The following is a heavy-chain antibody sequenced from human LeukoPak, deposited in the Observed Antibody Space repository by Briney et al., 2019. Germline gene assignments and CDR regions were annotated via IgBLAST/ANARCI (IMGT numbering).Heavy chain of an antibody. CDR1: GYTFTSYY. CDR2: INPSGGST. J-gene: IGHJ5*02. CDR3: ARVSHVDTAETGWFDP. V-gene: IGHV1-46*01. Sequence: ASVKVSCKASGYTFTSYYMHWVRQAPGQGLEWMGIINPSGGSTSYAQKFQGRVTMTRDTSTSTVYMELSSLRSEDTAVYYCARVSHVDTAETGWFDPWGQGTLVTVSS. D-gene: IGHD5-18*01.